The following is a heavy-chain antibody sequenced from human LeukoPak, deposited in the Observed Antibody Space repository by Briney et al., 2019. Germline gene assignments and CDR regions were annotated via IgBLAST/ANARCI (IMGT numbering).Heavy chain of an antibody. CDR2: INAGNGNT. Sequence: ASVKVSCKASGYTFTSYAMHWVRQAPGQRLEWMGWINAGNGNTKYSQKFQGRVTITRDTSTSTAYMELSSLRSEDAAVYYCARLFRYFDWLSLGYWGQGTLVTVSS. D-gene: IGHD3-9*01. V-gene: IGHV1-3*01. J-gene: IGHJ4*02. CDR3: ARLFRYFDWLSLGY. CDR1: GYTFTSYA.